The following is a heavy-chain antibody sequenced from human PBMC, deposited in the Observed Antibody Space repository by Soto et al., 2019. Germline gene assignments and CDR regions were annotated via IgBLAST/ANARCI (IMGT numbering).Heavy chain of an antibody. CDR1: GGSISSSSYY. J-gene: IGHJ5*02. D-gene: IGHD5-18*01. CDR2: IYYSGST. Sequence: SETLSLTCTVSGGSISSSSYYWGWIRQPPGKGLEWIGSIYYSGSTYYNPSLKSRVTISVDTSKNQFSLKLSSVTAADTAVYYCARHDVGGYSYGYIPNWFDPWGQGTLVTVSS. CDR3: ARHDVGGYSYGYIPNWFDP. V-gene: IGHV4-39*01.